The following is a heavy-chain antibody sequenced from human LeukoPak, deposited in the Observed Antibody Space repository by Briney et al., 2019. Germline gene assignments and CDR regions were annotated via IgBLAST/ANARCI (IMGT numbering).Heavy chain of an antibody. J-gene: IGHJ2*01. CDR3: ARRGAYSGNDLAWYFDL. CDR1: GGFISSYY. V-gene: IGHV4-59*08. CDR2: IYYSGST. D-gene: IGHD5-12*01. Sequence: SETLSLTCTVSGGFISSYYWSWIRHPPGKGLEWIGYIYYSGSTSYNPSLKSRVTMSADTSKNQFSLRLSSVTAADTAVYYCARRGAYSGNDLAWYFDLWGRGTLVTVSS.